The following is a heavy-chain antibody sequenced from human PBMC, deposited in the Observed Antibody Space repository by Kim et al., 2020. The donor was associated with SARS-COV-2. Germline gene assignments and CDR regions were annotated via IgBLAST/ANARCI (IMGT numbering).Heavy chain of an antibody. J-gene: IGHJ4*02. V-gene: IGHV4-39*01. D-gene: IGHD5-18*01. Sequence: TYATPSLKSRVNISVDASKNQFSLRLSSLTAADTAVYYCAGGPDTAKTGYWGQGTLVTVSS. CDR2: T. CDR3: AGGPDTAKTGY.